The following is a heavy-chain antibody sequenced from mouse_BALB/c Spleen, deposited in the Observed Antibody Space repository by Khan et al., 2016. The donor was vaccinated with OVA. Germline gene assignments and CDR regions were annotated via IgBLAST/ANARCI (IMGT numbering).Heavy chain of an antibody. CDR3: TRIGLYGIFTY. D-gene: IGHD2-1*01. CDR1: GYTFTTYW. CDR2: IDPSTGYT. J-gene: IGHJ3*01. Sequence: QIQLVQSGAELAKPGASVEMSCKASGYTFTTYWMHWVKQRPGQGLEWIGYIDPSTGYTEYNQKFKDKATLTADKSSSTAYMQLSSLTSEDSAVYYCTRIGLYGIFTYWCQGTLVTVSS. V-gene: IGHV1-7*01.